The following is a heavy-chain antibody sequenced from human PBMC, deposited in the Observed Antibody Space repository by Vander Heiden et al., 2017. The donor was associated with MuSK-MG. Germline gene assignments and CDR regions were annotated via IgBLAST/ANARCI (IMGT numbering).Heavy chain of an antibody. CDR2: IYYSGST. CDR3: ARGWFGELLGLPDY. CDR1: GGSVSSGSYY. J-gene: IGHJ4*02. V-gene: IGHV4-61*01. Sequence: QVQLQDSRPGLVKPSETLSLTCTVSGGSVSSGSYYWSWIRQPPGKGLEWIGYIYYSGSTNYNPSLKSRVTISVDTSKNQFSLKLSSVTAADTAVYYCARGWFGELLGLPDYWGQGTLVTVSS. D-gene: IGHD3-10*01.